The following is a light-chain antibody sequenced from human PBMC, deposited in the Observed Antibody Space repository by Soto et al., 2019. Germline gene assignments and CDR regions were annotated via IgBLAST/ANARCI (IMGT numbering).Light chain of an antibody. Sequence: DIQMTQSAATLSASLGDRVTITWRASQSISSWLAWYQQKTGKAPKLLIYDASSLESGVPSRFSGSGYGTEFNLTISSLQTEDFATYYCQQSYSTPFTFGQGTRLEIK. J-gene: IGKJ5*01. CDR2: DAS. V-gene: IGKV1-5*01. CDR3: QQSYSTPFT. CDR1: QSISSW.